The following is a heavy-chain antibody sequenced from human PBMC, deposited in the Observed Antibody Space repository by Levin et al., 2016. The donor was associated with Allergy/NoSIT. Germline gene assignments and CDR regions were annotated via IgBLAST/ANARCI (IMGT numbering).Heavy chain of an antibody. J-gene: IGHJ6*03. D-gene: IGHD6-6*01. CDR3: ARIFEYSSSGPHMDV. Sequence: WIRQPPGKALEWLALIDWDDDKYYSTSLKTRLTISKDTSKNQVVLTMTNMDPVDTATYYCARIFEYSSSGPHMDVWGKGTTVTVSS. CDR2: IDWDDDK. V-gene: IGHV2-70*01.